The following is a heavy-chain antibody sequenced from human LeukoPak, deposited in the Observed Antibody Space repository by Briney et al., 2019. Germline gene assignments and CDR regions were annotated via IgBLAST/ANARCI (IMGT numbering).Heavy chain of an antibody. V-gene: IGHV3-7*01. CDR3: AREHIVVVPAAIKGPHYYYYYGMDV. J-gene: IGHJ6*02. CDR1: GFTFSSYW. CDR2: IKQDGSEK. Sequence: GGSLRLSCAASGFTFSSYWMSWVRRAPGKGLEWVANIKQDGSEKYYVDSVKGRFTISRDNAKNSLYLQMNSLRAEDTAVYYCAREHIVVVPAAIKGPHYYYYYGMDVWGQGTTVTVSS. D-gene: IGHD2-2*02.